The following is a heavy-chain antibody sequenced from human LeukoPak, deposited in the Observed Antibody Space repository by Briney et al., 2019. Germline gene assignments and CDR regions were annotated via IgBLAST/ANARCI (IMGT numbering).Heavy chain of an antibody. Sequence: ASVKVSCKASGYRFTGCYMHWVRQAPGQGLEWMGWINPNSGVTNYAQNFQGRVSMTRDTSISTAYMELSRLRSDDTAVYYCSRQQEVSGYFDYWGQGTLVTVSS. J-gene: IGHJ4*02. V-gene: IGHV1-2*02. CDR2: INPNSGVT. CDR3: SRQQEVSGYFDY. CDR1: GYRFTGCY. D-gene: IGHD3-16*02.